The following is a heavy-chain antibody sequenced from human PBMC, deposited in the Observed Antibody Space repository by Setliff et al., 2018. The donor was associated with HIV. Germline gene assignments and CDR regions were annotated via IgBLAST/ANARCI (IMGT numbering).Heavy chain of an antibody. V-gene: IGHV4-39*07. CDR2: IYYSGST. J-gene: IGHJ4*02. CDR1: SGSISTSSYY. D-gene: IGHD3-16*02. CDR3: ARQYYDYVWGTYRSQYYFDN. Sequence: SETLSLTCIVSSGSISTSSYYWGWIRQPPGKGLEWIGSIYYSGSTYYNPSLKSRITISIDTSKNQFSLRLSSVTAADTAVYYCARQYYDYVWGTYRSQYYFDNWRQGTLVTVS.